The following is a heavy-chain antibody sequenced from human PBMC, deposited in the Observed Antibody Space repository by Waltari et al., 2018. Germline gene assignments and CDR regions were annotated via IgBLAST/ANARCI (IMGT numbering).Heavy chain of an antibody. V-gene: IGHV4-38-2*01. CDR2: INHSGLT. D-gene: IGHD3-10*01. Sequence: QVQLQESGPRLVTPSETLSLNCAVSGYSISSGYYWDWIRQPPGKGLEWMGTINHSGLTDYTPSLKSRVTISVDTSKNHFSLEMRSVTAADTAVYYCARGGGLLRGVSGYGYGMDVWGQGTTVTVSS. J-gene: IGHJ6*02. CDR1: GYSISSGYY. CDR3: ARGGGLLRGVSGYGYGMDV.